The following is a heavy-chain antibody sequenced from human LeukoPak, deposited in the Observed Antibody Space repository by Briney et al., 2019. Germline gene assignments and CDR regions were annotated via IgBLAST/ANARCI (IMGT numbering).Heavy chain of an antibody. V-gene: IGHV1-18*01. CDR3: ARASYYYDMYYFDY. CDR1: GYTFTSYG. Sequence: APVKVSCKASGYTFTSYGISWVRQAPGQGLEWMGWISAYNGNTNYAQKLQGRVTMTTDTSTSTAYMELRSLRSDDTAVYYCARASYYYDMYYFDYWGQGTLVTVSS. J-gene: IGHJ4*02. D-gene: IGHD3-22*01. CDR2: ISAYNGNT.